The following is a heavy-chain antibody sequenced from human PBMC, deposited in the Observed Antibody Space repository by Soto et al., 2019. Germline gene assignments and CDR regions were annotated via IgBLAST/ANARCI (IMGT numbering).Heavy chain of an antibody. CDR3: AREYTAWPLAYGLDV. CDR1: GFTFSNYS. J-gene: IGHJ6*02. Sequence: PXVSLRLSCVGSGFTFSNYSINWVRQAPGKGLEWVSSISSRSDIYFADSVKGRFTISRDNAKNSVSLQMNSLRAEDTAVYYCAREYTAWPLAYGLDVWGQGTTVTVSS. CDR2: ISSRSDI. D-gene: IGHD2-2*02. V-gene: IGHV3-21*01.